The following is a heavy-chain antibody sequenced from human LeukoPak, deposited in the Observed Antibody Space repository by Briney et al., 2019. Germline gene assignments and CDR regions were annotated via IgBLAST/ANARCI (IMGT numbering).Heavy chain of an antibody. CDR3: ARVPGYSSGWYGTFDY. CDR1: GFTFSSYE. CDR2: TSSDGSSK. D-gene: IGHD6-19*01. J-gene: IGHJ4*02. V-gene: IGHV3-30*03. Sequence: PGGSLRLSCAASGFTFSSYEMNWVRQAPGKGLEWVALTSSDGSSKYYTDSVKGRFTISRDNSKNTLYLQMNSLRAEDTAVYYCARVPGYSSGWYGTFDYWGQGTLVTVSS.